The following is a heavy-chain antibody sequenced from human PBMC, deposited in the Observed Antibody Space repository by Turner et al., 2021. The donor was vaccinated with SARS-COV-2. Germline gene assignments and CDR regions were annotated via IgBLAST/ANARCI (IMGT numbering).Heavy chain of an antibody. CDR2: IYSGGST. J-gene: IGHJ6*02. CDR1: GLTVSSNY. Sequence: EVQLVEYGGGLIQPGGSLRLSCAASGLTVSSNYMSWVRQAPGKGLEWVSVIYSGGSTYSADSVKGRFTISRDNSKNTLYLQMNSLRAEDSAVYHCARDLMEVGGMDVWGQGTTVTVS. CDR3: ARDLMEVGGMDV. D-gene: IGHD3-3*01. V-gene: IGHV3-53*01.